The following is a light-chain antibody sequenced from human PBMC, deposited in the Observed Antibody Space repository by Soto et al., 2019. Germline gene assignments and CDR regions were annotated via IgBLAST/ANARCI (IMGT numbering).Light chain of an antibody. CDR1: SSDVGGYNY. J-gene: IGLJ2*01. CDR3: SSYAGSNNLV. CDR2: DVS. V-gene: IGLV2-8*01. Sequence: QSALTQPPSASGSPGQSVTISCTGTSSDVGGYNYVSWYQQHPGKAPKLMIYDVSKRPSVVPDRFSGSKSGNTASLTVSGLQAEDEADYYCSSYAGSNNLVFGGGTQLTVL.